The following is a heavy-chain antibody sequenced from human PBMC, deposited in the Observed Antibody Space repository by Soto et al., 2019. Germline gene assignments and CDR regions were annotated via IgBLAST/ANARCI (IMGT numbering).Heavy chain of an antibody. D-gene: IGHD6-13*01. J-gene: IGHJ5*02. Sequence: QVQLQESGPGLVKPSGTLSLTCAVSGGSISSSNWWSWVRQPPGKGLEWIGEIYHSGSTNYNPSRKSRVTISVDKSKNQFSLKLSSVTAADTAVCYCARDLETAAGDVGSNWFDPWGQGTLVTVSS. CDR3: ARDLETAAGDVGSNWFDP. V-gene: IGHV4-4*02. CDR1: GGSISSSNW. CDR2: IYHSGST.